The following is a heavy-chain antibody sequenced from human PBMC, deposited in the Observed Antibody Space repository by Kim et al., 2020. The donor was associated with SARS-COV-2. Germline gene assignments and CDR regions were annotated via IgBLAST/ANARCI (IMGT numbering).Heavy chain of an antibody. CDR2: T. Sequence: TNYSPSLKSRVTISVDKSKNQFSLKLRSVTAADTAVYYCARGVGRGYSRYWGQGTLVTVSS. V-gene: IGHV4-4*02. J-gene: IGHJ4*02. CDR3: ARGVGRGYSRY. D-gene: IGHD5-12*01.